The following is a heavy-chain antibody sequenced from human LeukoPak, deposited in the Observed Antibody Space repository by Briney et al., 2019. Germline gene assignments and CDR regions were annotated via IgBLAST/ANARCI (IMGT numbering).Heavy chain of an antibody. J-gene: IGHJ4*02. V-gene: IGHV4-59*01. D-gene: IGHD3-10*01. CDR3: ARVRSHGSGPEDFDY. Sequence: SATLSLTCTVSGGSISSYYWSWIRQPPGKGLEWIGYIYYSGSTKYTPSLKSRVTISLDTSKNQFSLKLSSVTAADTAVYYCARVRSHGSGPEDFDYWGQGTLVTVSS. CDR2: IYYSGST. CDR1: GGSISSYY.